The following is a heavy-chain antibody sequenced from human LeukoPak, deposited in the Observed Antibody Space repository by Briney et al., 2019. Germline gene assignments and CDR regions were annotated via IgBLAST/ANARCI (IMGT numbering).Heavy chain of an antibody. V-gene: IGHV3-48*03. Sequence: PGGSLRLSCAASVFTFSSYEMNWVRQAPGKGLEWVSYISSSGSTLYYADSVKGRFTISRDNAKNSLYLQMNSLRAEDTAVYYCAELGITMIGGVWGKGTTVTISS. J-gene: IGHJ6*04. CDR3: AELGITMIGGV. CDR1: VFTFSSYE. CDR2: ISSSGSTL. D-gene: IGHD3-10*02.